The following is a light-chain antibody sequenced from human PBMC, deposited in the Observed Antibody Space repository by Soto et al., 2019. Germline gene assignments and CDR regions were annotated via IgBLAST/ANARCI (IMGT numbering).Light chain of an antibody. CDR2: DVS. J-gene: IGLJ1*01. CDR3: SSYTTSNTRQIV. Sequence: LTQPASVSGSPGQSITISCTGTSSDVGGYNYVSWYQHHPGKAPKLIIFDVSNRPSGVSNPFSGSKSGNTASLTISGLQPEDEADYYCSSYTTSNTRQIVFGTGTKVTVL. V-gene: IGLV2-14*03. CDR1: SSDVGGYNY.